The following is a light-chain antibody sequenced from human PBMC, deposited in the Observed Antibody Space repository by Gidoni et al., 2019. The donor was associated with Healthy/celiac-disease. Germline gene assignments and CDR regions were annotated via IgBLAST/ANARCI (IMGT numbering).Light chain of an antibody. V-gene: IGKV1-6*01. Sequence: AIQMTQSPSSLSASVGDRVTITCRASQGIRNDLGWYQQKPGKAPKLLIYDASSLQRGVPSRFSGSGSGTDFTLTISSLQPEDFATYYCLQDYNYPWTFXQXTKVEIK. J-gene: IGKJ1*01. CDR1: QGIRND. CDR2: DAS. CDR3: LQDYNYPWT.